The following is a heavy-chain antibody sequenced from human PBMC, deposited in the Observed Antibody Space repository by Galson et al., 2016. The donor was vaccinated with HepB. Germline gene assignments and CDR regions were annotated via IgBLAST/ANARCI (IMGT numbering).Heavy chain of an antibody. Sequence: SLRLSCAASGFTFGSYGMHWVRQAPGKGLEWVSGISWNSASIRYADSVKGRFTISRDNAKNSLYLQMNSLRPEDTALYYCARVFGADYGGIWYSDLWGRGTLVTVSS. J-gene: IGHJ2*01. V-gene: IGHV3-9*01. CDR1: GFTFGSYG. CDR3: ARVFGADYGGIWYSDL. CDR2: ISWNSASI. D-gene: IGHD4-23*01.